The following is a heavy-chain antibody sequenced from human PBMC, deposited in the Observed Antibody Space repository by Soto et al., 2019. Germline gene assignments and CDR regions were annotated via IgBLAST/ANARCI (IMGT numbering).Heavy chain of an antibody. J-gene: IGHJ3*02. V-gene: IGHV3-9*01. CDR2: ISWNSGNI. CDR1: GFSFGDYG. D-gene: IGHD3-3*01. Sequence: EVQLVESGGGLVQPGRSLRLSCVASGFSFGDYGMHWVRQAPGRGPEWVSGISWNSGNIGYAETVKGRFTISRDNAKNSLQLHMNSLRGEDTALYYCVKDCLTSVFGLVHDGSDIWGHGTMVTVSS. CDR3: VKDCLTSVFGLVHDGSDI.